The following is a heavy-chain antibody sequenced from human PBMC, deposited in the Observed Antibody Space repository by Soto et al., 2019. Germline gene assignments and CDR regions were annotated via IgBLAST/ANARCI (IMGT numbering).Heavy chain of an antibody. J-gene: IGHJ4*02. V-gene: IGHV3-53*04. CDR2: IYSGGST. CDR1: GFTVSSNY. D-gene: IGHD3-10*01. Sequence: EVQLVESGGGLVQPGGSLRLSCAASGFTVSSNYMSWVRQAPGKGLEWVSIIYSGGSTYYADSVKGRFTISRHNSKNTMYLQMNSLRAEDTAVYYCARGEMGSFIYWGQGTLVTVSS. CDR3: ARGEMGSFIY.